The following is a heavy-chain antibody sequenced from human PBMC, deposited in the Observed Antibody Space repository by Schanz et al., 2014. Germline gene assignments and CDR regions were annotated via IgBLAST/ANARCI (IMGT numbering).Heavy chain of an antibody. CDR1: GFTFSSYS. CDR2: VHPGGST. CDR3: ARKVVATIGGYYDN. J-gene: IGHJ4*02. Sequence: EVQLVESGGGLVQPGGSLRLSCTASGFTFSSYSMNWVRQAPGKGLEWVSFVHPGGSTYYPDSVKGRFTISRDSSKNTLYLQMDSLRPEDTAIYYCARKVVATIGGYYDNWGQGTLVIVSS. D-gene: IGHD5-12*01. V-gene: IGHV3-66*01.